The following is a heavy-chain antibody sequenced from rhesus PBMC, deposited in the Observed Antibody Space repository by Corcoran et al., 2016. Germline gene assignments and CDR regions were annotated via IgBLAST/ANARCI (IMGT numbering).Heavy chain of an antibody. CDR3: ARVQYGVFDY. J-gene: IGHJ4*01. Sequence: EVQLVASGGGLAKPGGSLRLSCTASGFTFIDYYMDWVRQAPGKGLEWVSRISDGGGSTWYADSVKGRFTSSRENAKNTLFFQMNSLRGEDTAGYYCARVQYGVFDYWGQGVLVTVSS. CDR1: GFTFIDYY. D-gene: IGHD2-21*01. CDR2: ISDGGGST. V-gene: IGHV3-178*01.